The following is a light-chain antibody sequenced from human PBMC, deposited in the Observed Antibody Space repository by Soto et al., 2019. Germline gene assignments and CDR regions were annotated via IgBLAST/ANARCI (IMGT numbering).Light chain of an antibody. CDR2: KAS. V-gene: IGKV1-5*03. CDR1: QSISSW. Sequence: DIQMTQSPSTLSASVGDRVTITCRASQSISSWLAWYQQKPGKAPKLLMYKASSLESGVPSRFSGSGSGTEFTLTISSLQPDDFATYFCQQYDSYPYTFGQGTNLEIK. CDR3: QQYDSYPYT. J-gene: IGKJ2*01.